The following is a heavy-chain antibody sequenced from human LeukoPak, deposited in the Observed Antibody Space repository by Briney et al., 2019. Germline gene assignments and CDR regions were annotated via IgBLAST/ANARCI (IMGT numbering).Heavy chain of an antibody. Sequence: PSETLSLTCTVSGGSISSHYWSWIRQPPGKGLEWIGYIYYSGSTNYSPSLKSRVTISVDTSKNQFSLKLSSVTAADTAVYYCARVSAYDTFDYWGQGTLVTVSS. CDR2: IYYSGST. CDR3: ARVSAYDTFDY. J-gene: IGHJ4*02. CDR1: GGSISSHY. D-gene: IGHD3-22*01. V-gene: IGHV4-59*11.